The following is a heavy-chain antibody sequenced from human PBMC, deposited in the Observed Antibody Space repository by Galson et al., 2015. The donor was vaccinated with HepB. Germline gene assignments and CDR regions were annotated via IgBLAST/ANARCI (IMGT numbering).Heavy chain of an antibody. D-gene: IGHD1-26*01. CDR3: ARGVGRHWYFDV. V-gene: IGHV4-31*03. Sequence: TLSLTCTVSGGSIRSGDYTWTWIRQQPGKGLECIGYIHSSGSTYYNPSLKSRVTTSVDTSKSQFSLDLYSVTAADTALYYCARGVGRHWYFDVWGRGTLVTVSS. CDR1: GGSIRSGDYT. J-gene: IGHJ2*01. CDR2: IHSSGST.